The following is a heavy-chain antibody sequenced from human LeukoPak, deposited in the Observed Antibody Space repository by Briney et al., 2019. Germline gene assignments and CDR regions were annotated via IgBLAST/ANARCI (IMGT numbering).Heavy chain of an antibody. CDR3: ARHRGSSWSYFFDY. Sequence: GGSLRLSCAASGFTLSAYAMHWVRQAPGKGLEYVSAITTNGGSTYYANSVKGRFTISRDNSKNTLFLQMGSLRAEDMAVYYCARHRGSSWSYFFDYWGQGTLVTVSS. CDR1: GFTLSAYA. J-gene: IGHJ4*02. D-gene: IGHD6-13*01. CDR2: ITTNGGST. V-gene: IGHV3-64*01.